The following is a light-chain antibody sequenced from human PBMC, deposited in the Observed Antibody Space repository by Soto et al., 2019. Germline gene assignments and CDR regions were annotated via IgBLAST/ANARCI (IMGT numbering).Light chain of an antibody. J-gene: IGKJ5*01. V-gene: IGKV3D-11*02. Sequence: VLTQTPSTLSLSPGERATLSCRASQSIGSLLGWYQHKPGQAPRLLIYGASTRATGIPARFSGSGSGTDFTLNINSLESEDFAVYHCQKGIKWQAFGEGTRLEIK. CDR1: QSIGSL. CDR3: QKGIKWQA. CDR2: GAS.